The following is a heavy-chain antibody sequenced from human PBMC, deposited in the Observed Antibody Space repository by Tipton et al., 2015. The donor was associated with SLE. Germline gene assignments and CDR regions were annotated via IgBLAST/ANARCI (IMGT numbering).Heavy chain of an antibody. CDR1: GGSISSYY. J-gene: IGHJ4*02. CDR2: IYYSGST. V-gene: IGHV4-59*01. Sequence: TLSLTCTVSGGSISSYYWSWIRQPPGKGLEWIGYIYYSGSTNYNPSLKSRVTISVDTSKNQFSLKLSSVTAADTAVYYCARVSPWGSGYFDYWGQGTLVTVSS. D-gene: IGHD7-27*01. CDR3: ARVSPWGSGYFDY.